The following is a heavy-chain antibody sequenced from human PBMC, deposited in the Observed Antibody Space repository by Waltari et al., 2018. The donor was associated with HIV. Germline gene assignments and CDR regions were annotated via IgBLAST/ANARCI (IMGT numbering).Heavy chain of an antibody. Sequence: QVQVQESGPGLVKPSGTLSLTCAVPGVSISSTNWWSWVRQPPVEGQEWIGEISQSGDTNYKPSLKTRLAISVEKSKAQFQQRPVSVTAADTAVYYCARVAARTSYYFYYMDVWGRGTTVTISS. CDR3: ARVAARTSYYFYYMDV. D-gene: IGHD6-6*01. CDR2: ISQSGDT. J-gene: IGHJ6*03. CDR1: GVSISSTNW. V-gene: IGHV4-4*02.